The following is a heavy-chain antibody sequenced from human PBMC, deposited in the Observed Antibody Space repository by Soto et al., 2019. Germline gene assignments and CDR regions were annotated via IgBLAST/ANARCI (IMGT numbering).Heavy chain of an antibody. CDR2: ISYDGSNK. Sequence: QVQLVESGGGVVQPGRSLRLSCAASGFTFSSYAMHWVRQAPGKGLEWVAVISYDGSNKYYADSVKGRFTISRDNSKNTLYLQMNSLSAEDTAVYYCARGRPLVTTSMDEGLYGMDVWGHGTTVTVSS. J-gene: IGHJ6*02. CDR1: GFTFSSYA. V-gene: IGHV3-30-3*01. CDR3: ARGRPLVTTSMDEGLYGMDV. D-gene: IGHD4-4*01.